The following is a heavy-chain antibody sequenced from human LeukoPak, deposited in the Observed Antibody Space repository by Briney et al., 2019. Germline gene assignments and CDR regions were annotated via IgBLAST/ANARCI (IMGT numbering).Heavy chain of an antibody. CDR3: ARGPLEVPASNWFDP. V-gene: IGHV4-34*01. J-gene: IGHJ5*02. Sequence: SETLSLTCAVYGGSFSGYYWSWIRQTPGKGLEWIREINHSGSTNYNPSLKSRVTISVDTSKNQFSLKLSSVTAADTAVYYCARGPLEVPASNWFDPWGQGTLVTVSS. D-gene: IGHD2-2*01. CDR1: GGSFSGYY. CDR2: INHSGST.